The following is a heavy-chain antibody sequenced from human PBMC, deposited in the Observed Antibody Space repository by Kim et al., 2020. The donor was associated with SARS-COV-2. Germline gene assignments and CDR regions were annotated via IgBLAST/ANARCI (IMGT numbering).Heavy chain of an antibody. CDR2: IKSKTDGGTT. D-gene: IGHD3-10*01. J-gene: IGHJ3*02. CDR3: TTEPGLWFGESAFVAFDM. V-gene: IGHV3-15*01. Sequence: GGSLRLSCAASGFTFSNAWMSWVRQAPGKGLEWVGRIKSKTDGGTTDYAAPVKGRFTISRDDSKNTLYLQMNSLKTEDTAVYYCTTEPGLWFGESAFVAFDMGAKGQWSPSLQ. CDR1: GFTFSNAW.